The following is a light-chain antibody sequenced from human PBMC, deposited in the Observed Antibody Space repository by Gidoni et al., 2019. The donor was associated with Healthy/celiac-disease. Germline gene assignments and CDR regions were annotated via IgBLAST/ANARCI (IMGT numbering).Light chain of an antibody. CDR2: SAS. CDR1: HSISSF. CDR3: QQSYSTPPWT. J-gene: IGKJ1*01. V-gene: IGKV1-39*01. Sequence: DIQMTQSPSSLSASVGDRVTITCRASHSISSFLKLYQQKPGKATKLLIYSASSLQSGVPSRFSGSGSGTDVTLTISSLQPEDFATYYCQQSYSTPPWTFGQGTKVEIK.